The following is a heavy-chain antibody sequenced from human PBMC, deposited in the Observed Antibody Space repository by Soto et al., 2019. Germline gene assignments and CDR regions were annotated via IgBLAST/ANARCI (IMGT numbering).Heavy chain of an antibody. CDR1: GGTFSSYA. V-gene: IGHV1-69*01. Sequence: QVQLVQSGAEVKKPGSPVKVSCKASGGTFSSYAISWVRQAPGQGLEWMGGIIPIFGTANYAQKFQGRVTITADESTSTAYMELSSLRSEDTAVYYCARTRSGYDWSSSFDYWGQGTLVTVSS. CDR3: ARTRSGYDWSSSFDY. D-gene: IGHD5-12*01. CDR2: IIPIFGTA. J-gene: IGHJ4*02.